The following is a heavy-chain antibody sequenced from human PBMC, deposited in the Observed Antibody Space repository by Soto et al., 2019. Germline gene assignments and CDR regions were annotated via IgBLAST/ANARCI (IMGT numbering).Heavy chain of an antibody. CDR3: AKISDSSGYYLDAFDI. Sequence: GESLKISCAASGFAFNTYAMSWVRQAPGKGLEWVSVFSESGGSTYYADSVKGRFTISRDNSKSTLYLQMNSLRAEDTAVYYCAKISDSSGYYLDAFDIWGQGTMVTVSS. CDR2: FSESGGST. CDR1: GFAFNTYA. J-gene: IGHJ3*02. D-gene: IGHD3-22*01. V-gene: IGHV3-23*01.